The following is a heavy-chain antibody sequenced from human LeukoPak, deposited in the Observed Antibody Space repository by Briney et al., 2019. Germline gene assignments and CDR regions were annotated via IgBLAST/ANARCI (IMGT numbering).Heavy chain of an antibody. Sequence: SETLSLTCTVSGGSISISNYYWGWVRQPPGKGLEWIASIYYSGFTYYNPSLKSRVTISVDTSKNQFSLKLSSVTAADTAVYYCARHGDDYGVDYWGQGTLVTVSS. J-gene: IGHJ4*02. CDR3: ARHGDDYGVDY. CDR2: IYYSGFT. V-gene: IGHV4-39*01. CDR1: GGSISISNYY. D-gene: IGHD4-17*01.